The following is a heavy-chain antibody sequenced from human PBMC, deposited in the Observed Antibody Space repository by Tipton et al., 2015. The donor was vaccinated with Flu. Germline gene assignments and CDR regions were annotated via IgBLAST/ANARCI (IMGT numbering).Heavy chain of an antibody. V-gene: IGHV3-7*01. CDR3: AREDYGGNIVY. Sequence: SLRLSCAASGFTFSNYWMGWVRQAPGKGLEWAAHIKQDGSEKYYVDSVKGRFTISRDNAKNSLSLQMNSLRAEDTAVYYCAREDYGGNIVYWGQGTLVTVSS. CDR1: GFTFSNYW. J-gene: IGHJ4*02. D-gene: IGHD4-23*01. CDR2: IKQDGSEK.